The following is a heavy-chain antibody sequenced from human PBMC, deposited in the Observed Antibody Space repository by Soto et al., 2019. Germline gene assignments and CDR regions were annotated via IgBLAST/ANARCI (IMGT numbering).Heavy chain of an antibody. V-gene: IGHV4-4*02. CDR3: ASSGSGIYYGMDV. J-gene: IGHJ6*02. CDR2: IYHSGST. CDR1: GCSISSSNW. D-gene: IGHD3-10*01. Sequence: EILSLTFAVSGCSISSSNWWSWVLQPPGKGLEWIGEIYHSGSTNYNPSLKSRVTISVDKSKNQFSLKLSSVTAADTAVYYCASSGSGIYYGMDVWGQGTTVTVSS.